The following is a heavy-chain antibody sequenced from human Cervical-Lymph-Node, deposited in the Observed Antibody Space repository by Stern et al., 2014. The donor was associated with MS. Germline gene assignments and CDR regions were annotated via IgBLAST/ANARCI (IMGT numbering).Heavy chain of an antibody. Sequence: EVQLVESEGGLVRPGMSLRLSCVASGMTFADYAMHWVRQPSGKGLAWVSGIRRPSDSKGYADSVKGRFTITRDDAKSSLYLQMTRLRPDDTAVYYCVRDKGTMTAAFGNWGPETLVTVSS. CDR2: IRRPSDSK. D-gene: IGHD3-16*01. V-gene: IGHV3-9*01. J-gene: IGHJ4*02. CDR1: GMTFADYA. CDR3: VRDKGTMTAAFGN.